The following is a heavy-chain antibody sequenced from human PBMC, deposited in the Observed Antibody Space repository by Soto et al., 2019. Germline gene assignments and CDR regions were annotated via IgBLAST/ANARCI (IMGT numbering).Heavy chain of an antibody. CDR1: GYTFTGYY. CDR2: INPNSGDT. V-gene: IGHV1-2*02. J-gene: IGHJ4*02. Sequence: GASVKVSCKASGYTFTGYYVHWVRQAPGQGLEWMGWINPNSGDTYLAQRFQGRVTMNRDTSIGTAYMELRGLTSDDTAEYYCARQIYDSDTGPNFQYYFDSRGQGTPVTVSS. CDR3: ARQIYDSDTGPNFQYYFDS. D-gene: IGHD3-22*01.